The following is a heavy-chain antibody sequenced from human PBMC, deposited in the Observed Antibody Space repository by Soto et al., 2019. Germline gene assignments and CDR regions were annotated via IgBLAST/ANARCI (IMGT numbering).Heavy chain of an antibody. J-gene: IGHJ5*02. V-gene: IGHV6-1*01. CDR1: GDSVSSNSAA. Sequence: PSQTLSLTCAISGDSVSSNSAAWSWIRQSPSRGLEWLGRTFYRSKWYNDYAVSVKGRITINPDTSKNLFSLRLTSVTAADTAVYFCARLGAYYQSLDPRGPRTPVTGSS. CDR3: ARLGAYYQSLDP. D-gene: IGHD2-21*01. CDR2: TFYRSKWYN.